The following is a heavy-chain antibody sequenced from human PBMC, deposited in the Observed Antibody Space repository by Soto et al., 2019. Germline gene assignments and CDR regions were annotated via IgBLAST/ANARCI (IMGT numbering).Heavy chain of an antibody. CDR1: GFTFSSHA. CDR2: ISGSGGGI. Sequence: GGSLRLSCAASGFTFSSHAMSWVRQTPGTGPEWVSGISGSGGGIYYADSVKGRFTISRDNSKNTVYLQMNSLRAEDTAVYYCATAFGGWPPDSWGQGTLVTVSS. CDR3: ATAFGGWPPDS. V-gene: IGHV3-23*01. J-gene: IGHJ4*02. D-gene: IGHD6-19*01.